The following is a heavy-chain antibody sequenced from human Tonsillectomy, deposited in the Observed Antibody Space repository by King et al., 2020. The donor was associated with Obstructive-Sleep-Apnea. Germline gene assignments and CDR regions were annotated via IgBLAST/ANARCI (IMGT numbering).Heavy chain of an antibody. Sequence: VQLQQWGAGLLKPSETLFLTCDVYGGSFSGYYWSWIRQPPGKGLEWIGEINHSGSTNYNPSLKSRVSMSVDTSKNQFSLKLSSVTAADTAVYYCACYGSGSYYVDYWGQGTLATVSS. CDR2: INHSGST. J-gene: IGHJ4*02. V-gene: IGHV4-34*01. CDR1: GGSFSGYY. D-gene: IGHD3-10*01. CDR3: ACYGSGSYYVDY.